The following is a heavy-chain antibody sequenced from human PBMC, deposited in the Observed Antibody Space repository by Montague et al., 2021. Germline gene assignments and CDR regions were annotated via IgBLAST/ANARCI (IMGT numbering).Heavy chain of an antibody. CDR3: ASSPRGRWLQSYFDY. V-gene: IGHV4-39*01. CDR2: IYYSGST. CDR1: GGSISSSSYY. Sequence: SETLSLTCTVSGGSISSSSYYWGRIRQPPGKGPEWIGRIYYSGSTYSNPSLKSRVTISVDTSKNQFSLKLSSVTAADTAVYYCASSPRGRWLQSYFDYWGQGTLVTVSS. D-gene: IGHD5-24*01. J-gene: IGHJ4*02.